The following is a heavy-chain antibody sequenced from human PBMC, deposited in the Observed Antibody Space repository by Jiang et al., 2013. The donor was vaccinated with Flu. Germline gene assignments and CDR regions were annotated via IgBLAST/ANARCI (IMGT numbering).Heavy chain of an antibody. CDR1: GGSITSYS. J-gene: IGHJ4*02. V-gene: IGHV4-59*12. D-gene: IGHD3-10*01. CDR2: MYYSGKT. Sequence: TCSVSGGSITSYSWSWIRQPPGKGLEYIGYMYYSGKTNYNPSLKSRVTISLDTSKNQFSLKLSSVTAADTAVYYCARDQGVQGVPYYFDYWGQGTLVTVSS. CDR3: ARDQGVQGVPYYFDY.